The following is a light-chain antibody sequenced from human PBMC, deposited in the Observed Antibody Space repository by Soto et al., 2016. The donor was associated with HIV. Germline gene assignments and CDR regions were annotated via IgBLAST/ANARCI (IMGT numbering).Light chain of an antibody. CDR3: QQSYNLPRT. J-gene: IGKJ1*01. V-gene: IGKV1-39*01. Sequence: DIQMTQSPSSLSASVEDRVTITCRASQSIGRFLNWYQQISGKPPNLLIYEASILQSGVPSRFSGSGSGTDFTLIIDSLQPEDFATYYRQQSYNLPRTFGQGTMVGNQT. CDR2: EAS. CDR1: QSIGRF.